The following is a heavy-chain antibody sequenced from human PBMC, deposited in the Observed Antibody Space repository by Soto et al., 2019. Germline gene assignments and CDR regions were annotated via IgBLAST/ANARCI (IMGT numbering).Heavy chain of an antibody. Sequence: KQSQTLSLTCAISGDSVSSNSAAWNWIRQSPSRGLEWLGRTYYRSKWYNDYAVSVKSRITINPDTSKNQFSLQLNSVTPEDTAVYYCARDQGRATYNWNDAEGDYFDYWGQGTLVTVSS. CDR1: GDSVSSNSAA. J-gene: IGHJ4*02. CDR2: TYYRSKWYN. CDR3: ARDQGRATYNWNDAEGDYFDY. D-gene: IGHD1-1*01. V-gene: IGHV6-1*01.